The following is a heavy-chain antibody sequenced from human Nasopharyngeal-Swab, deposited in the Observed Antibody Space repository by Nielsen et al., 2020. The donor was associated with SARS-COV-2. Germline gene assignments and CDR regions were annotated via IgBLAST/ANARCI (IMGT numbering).Heavy chain of an antibody. CDR3: ARGAYDSSGYFRDY. D-gene: IGHD3-22*01. CDR2: ISGSGGST. V-gene: IGHV3-23*01. Sequence: WIRQPPGKGLEWVSAISGSGGSTYYADSVKGRFTISRDNSKNTLYLQMNSLRAEDTAVYYCARGAYDSSGYFRDYWGQGTLVTVSS. J-gene: IGHJ4*02.